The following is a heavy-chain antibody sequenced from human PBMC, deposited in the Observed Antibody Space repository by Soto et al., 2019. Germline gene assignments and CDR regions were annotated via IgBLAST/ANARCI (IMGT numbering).Heavy chain of an antibody. J-gene: IGHJ6*02. CDR3: ATQTISYTWGV. CDR1: GAPITTTKW. D-gene: IGHD3-16*01. V-gene: IGHV4-4*02. Sequence: QVQLQESGPGLVKPSENLSLTCTVSGAPITTTKWWAWVRLPPGKGLEWIGELSRGDERSSNPSLEGRFTMSLHKSNNHFSLKLTSVTAADTAIYYCATQTISYTWGVWGRGTSVTVSS. CDR2: LSRGDER.